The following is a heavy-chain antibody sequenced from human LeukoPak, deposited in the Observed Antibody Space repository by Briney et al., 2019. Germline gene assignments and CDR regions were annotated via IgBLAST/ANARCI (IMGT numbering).Heavy chain of an antibody. CDR2: INHSGST. J-gene: IGHJ5*02. V-gene: IGHV4-34*01. CDR1: GGSFSGYY. Sequence: SETLSLTCAVYGGSFSGYYWSWIRQPPGKGLEWIGEINHSGSTNYNPSLKSRVTISVDTSKNQFSLKLSSVTAADTAVYYCARGRRARFDPWGQGTLVTVSS. CDR3: ARGRRARFDP.